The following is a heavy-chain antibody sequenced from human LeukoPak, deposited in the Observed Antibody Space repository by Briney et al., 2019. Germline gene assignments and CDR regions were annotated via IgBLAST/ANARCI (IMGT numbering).Heavy chain of an antibody. CDR2: IYYSGST. V-gene: IGHV4-39*07. J-gene: IGHJ5*02. Sequence: PSETLSLTCTVSGGSISSSSYYWGWIRQPPGKGLEWIGSIYYSGSTYYNPTLKSRVTISVDTSKNQFSLKLSSVTAADTAVYYCARVKPNYYDSSGYYEPWGQGTLVTVSS. CDR3: ARVKPNYYDSSGYYEP. D-gene: IGHD3-22*01. CDR1: GGSISSSSYY.